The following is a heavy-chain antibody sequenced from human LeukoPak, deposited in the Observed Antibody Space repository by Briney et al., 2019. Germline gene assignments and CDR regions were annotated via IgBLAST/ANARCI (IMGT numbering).Heavy chain of an antibody. V-gene: IGHV3-72*01. D-gene: IGHD1-26*01. CDR3: GRGYSGNSIYAFDI. CDR2: ISNKADSYTT. J-gene: IGHJ3*02. Sequence: GGSLRLSCTGYGFTFSDHYIDWVRQAPGKGLEGVGRISNKADSYTTEYAASVKGRFTISRDDSKNSLYLQMNSLKIEDTAVYYCGRGYSGNSIYAFDIWGQGTMVTVSS. CDR1: GFTFSDHY.